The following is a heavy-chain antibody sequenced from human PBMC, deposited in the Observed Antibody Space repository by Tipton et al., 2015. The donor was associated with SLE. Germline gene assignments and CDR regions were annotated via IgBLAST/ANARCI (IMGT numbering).Heavy chain of an antibody. J-gene: IGHJ3*02. D-gene: IGHD2-15*01. Sequence: SLRLSCAASGFTFSSYAMHWVRQAPGKGLEWVAVISYDGSNKYYADSVKGRFTISRDNSKNTLYLQMNSLRAEDTAVYYCAGVKLPGGAFDIWGQGTLVTVSS. CDR3: AGVKLPGGAFDI. CDR1: GFTFSSYA. CDR2: ISYDGSNK. V-gene: IGHV3-30*04.